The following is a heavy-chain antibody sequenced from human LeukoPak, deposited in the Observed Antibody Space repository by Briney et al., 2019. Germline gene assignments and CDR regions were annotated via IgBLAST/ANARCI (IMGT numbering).Heavy chain of an antibody. CDR2: MYYSGGT. D-gene: IGHD3-22*01. J-gene: IGHJ6*03. V-gene: IGHV4-30-4*07. Sequence: PSQTLSLTCTVSGGSISSGVYSWSWIRQPPGKGLEWIGYMYYSGGTYYNPSLKSRVTMSVDTSKNQFSLKLSSVTAADTAVYYCARAGYYYDSSGYSGYMDVWGKGTTVTISS. CDR3: ARAGYYYDSSGYSGYMDV. CDR1: GGSISSGVYS.